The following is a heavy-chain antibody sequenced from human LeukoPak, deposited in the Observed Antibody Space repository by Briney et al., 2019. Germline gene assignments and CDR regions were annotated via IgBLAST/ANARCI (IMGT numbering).Heavy chain of an antibody. J-gene: IGHJ4*02. CDR3: ARAAEYSGYDSADY. CDR1: GFTFSDHY. Sequence: GGSLRLSCAASGFTFSDHYMDRVRQAPGKGLEWVGRTRNKANTYTTEYAASVKGRFTISRDDSKNSLYLQMNSLKTEDTAVYYCARAAEYSGYDSADYWGQGTLVTVSS. CDR2: TRNKANTYTT. D-gene: IGHD5-12*01. V-gene: IGHV3-72*01.